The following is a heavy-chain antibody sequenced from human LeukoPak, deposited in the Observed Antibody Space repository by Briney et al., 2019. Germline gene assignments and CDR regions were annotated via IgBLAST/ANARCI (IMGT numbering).Heavy chain of an antibody. V-gene: IGHV4-59*09. Sequence: WIGDIYYSGSTNYNPSLKSRVTISVDTSKNQFSLKLSSVTAADTAVYYCARGGRGTVDYWGQGTLVTVSS. CDR2: IYYSGST. D-gene: IGHD3-16*01. J-gene: IGHJ4*02. CDR3: ARGGRGTVDY.